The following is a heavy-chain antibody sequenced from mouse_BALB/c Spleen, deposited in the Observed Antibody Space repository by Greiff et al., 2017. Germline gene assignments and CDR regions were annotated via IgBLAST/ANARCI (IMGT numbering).Heavy chain of an antibody. J-gene: IGHJ2*01. Sequence: VKLQESGPQLVRPGASVKISCKASGYSFTSYWMHWVKQRPGQGLEWIGMIDPSDSETRLNQKFKDKATLTVDKSSSTAYMQLSSPTSEDSAVYYCARWRTVVATDYWGQGTTLTVSS. CDR3: ARWRTVVATDY. CDR1: GYSFTSYW. CDR2: IDPSDSET. V-gene: IGHV1S126*01. D-gene: IGHD1-1*01.